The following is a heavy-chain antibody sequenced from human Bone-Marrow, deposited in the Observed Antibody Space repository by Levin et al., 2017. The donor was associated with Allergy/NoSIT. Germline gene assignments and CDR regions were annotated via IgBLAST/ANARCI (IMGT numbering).Heavy chain of an antibody. CDR2: ISGSGDTT. CDR1: GFTFSSYA. Sequence: GGSLRLSCAASGFTFSSYAVTWVRQAPGKGLEWVSAISGSGDTTFYADSVTGRFTISRDNSKNTLSLQMNSLRAEDTALYYCAKGRYYDILTGYNFWGQGTMVTVSS. D-gene: IGHD3-9*01. J-gene: IGHJ3*01. CDR3: AKGRYYDILTGYNF. V-gene: IGHV3-23*01.